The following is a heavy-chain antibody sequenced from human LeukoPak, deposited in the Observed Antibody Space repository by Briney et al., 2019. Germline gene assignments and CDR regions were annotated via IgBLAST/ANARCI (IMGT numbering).Heavy chain of an antibody. D-gene: IGHD1-26*01. CDR1: RFTFSSYA. Sequence: GGSLRLSCAASRFTFSSYAMIWVRQAPGKGLEWVSAISGSGGNTYYADSVKGRFTISRDNSKNTLYLQMDNLRAEDTAVYYCAKSPRREPDFDYWGQGTLVTVSP. J-gene: IGHJ4*02. V-gene: IGHV3-23*01. CDR3: AKSPRREPDFDY. CDR2: ISGSGGNT.